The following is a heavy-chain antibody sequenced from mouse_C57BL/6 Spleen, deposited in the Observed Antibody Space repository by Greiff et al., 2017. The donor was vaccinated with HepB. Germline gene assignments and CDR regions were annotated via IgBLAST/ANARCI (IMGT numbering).Heavy chain of an antibody. V-gene: IGHV1-52*01. J-gene: IGHJ4*01. CDR2: IDPSDSET. Sequence: VQLQQPGAELVRPGSSVKLSCKASGYTFTSYWMHWVKQRPIQGLEWIGNIDPSDSETHYNQKFKDKATLTVDKSSSTAYMQLSSLTSEDSAVYYCARRGEIAMDYWGQGTSVTVSS. CDR3: ARRGEIAMDY. CDR1: GYTFTSYW.